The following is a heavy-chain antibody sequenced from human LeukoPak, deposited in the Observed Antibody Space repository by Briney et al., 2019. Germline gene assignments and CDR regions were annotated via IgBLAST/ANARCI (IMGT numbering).Heavy chain of an antibody. J-gene: IGHJ4*02. V-gene: IGHV3-30*03. CDR1: GFTFSSHA. D-gene: IGHD1-1*01. CDR3: AREYRGWYFDH. CDR2: ISYDGSDK. Sequence: AGSLRLSCAASGFTFSSHAMHWVRQAPGKGLEWVAIISYDGSDKYYADSVKGRFTISRDNSKNTLNLQMNSLRVEDTAVYYCAREYRGWYFDHWGQGTLVTVSS.